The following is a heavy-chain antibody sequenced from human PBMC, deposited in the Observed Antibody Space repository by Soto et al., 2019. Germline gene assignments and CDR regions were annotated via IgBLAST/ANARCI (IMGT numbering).Heavy chain of an antibody. Sequence: QVQLQESGPGLLKPSQTLSLTCTVSGGSITSDGFYWTWIRQRPGKGLECIAYLHYTGSTFYNPSLKSRLTISLDKSANRFSLKMTSGTASDTAIYFCASGPFHIWGQGTMVVVSS. CDR2: LHYTGST. CDR1: GGSITSDGFY. V-gene: IGHV4-31*03. CDR3: ASGPFHI. J-gene: IGHJ3*02.